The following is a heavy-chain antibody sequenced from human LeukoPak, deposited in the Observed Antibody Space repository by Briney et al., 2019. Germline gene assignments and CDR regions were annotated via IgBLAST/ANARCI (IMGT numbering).Heavy chain of an antibody. J-gene: IGHJ4*02. V-gene: IGHV4-59*08. Sequence: SETLSLTCTVSGDSISSYYWSWIRQPPGKGLEWIWYIYYSGSTNYNPSLKSRVTISLDTSKNQFSLKLSSVTAADTAVYYCARSYCSGGSCYSSVFDYWGQGSLVTVSS. CDR2: IYYSGST. CDR3: ARSYCSGGSCYSSVFDY. CDR1: GDSISSYY. D-gene: IGHD2-15*01.